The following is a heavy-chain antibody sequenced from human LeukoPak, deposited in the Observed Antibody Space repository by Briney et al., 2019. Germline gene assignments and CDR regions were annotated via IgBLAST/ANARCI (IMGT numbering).Heavy chain of an antibody. J-gene: IGHJ4*02. CDR2: INPSGGST. D-gene: IGHD2-21*01. Sequence: ASVKVSSKASGYTFTSCYMHWVRQAPGQGLEWMGIINPSGGSTSYAQKFQGRVTMTRDTSTSTVYMELSSLRSEDTAVYYCARVSEIETFDYWGQGTLVTVSS. CDR1: GYTFTSCY. CDR3: ARVSEIETFDY. V-gene: IGHV1-46*01.